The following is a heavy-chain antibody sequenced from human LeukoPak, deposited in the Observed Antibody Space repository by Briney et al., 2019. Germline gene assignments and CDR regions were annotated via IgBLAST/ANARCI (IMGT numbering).Heavy chain of an antibody. J-gene: IGHJ5*02. CDR3: ARTQRWLQS. D-gene: IGHD5-24*01. CDR1: GFTFSTYS. V-gene: IGHV3-21*01. Sequence: PGGSLRLSCAASGFTFSTYSMNWVRQAPGKGLEWVSSITSSSTYIRYADSVKGRFTISRDNAKNSLYLQMNSLRAEDTAVYYCARTQRWLQSWGQGTLVTVSS. CDR2: ITSSSTYI.